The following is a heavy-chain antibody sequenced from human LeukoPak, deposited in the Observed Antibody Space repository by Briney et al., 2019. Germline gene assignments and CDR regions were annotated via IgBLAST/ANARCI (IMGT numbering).Heavy chain of an antibody. CDR2: INPNSGGT. CDR1: GYTFTGYY. V-gene: IGHV1-2*02. D-gene: IGHD3-9*01. Sequence: ASVKVSCKASGYTFTGYYMHWVRQAPGQGLEWMGWINPNSGGTNYAQKFQGRVTMTRDTSISTAYMELSRLRSDDTAVYYCARADYDILTGYRRFNFDYWGQGTLVTVSS. J-gene: IGHJ4*02. CDR3: ARADYDILTGYRRFNFDY.